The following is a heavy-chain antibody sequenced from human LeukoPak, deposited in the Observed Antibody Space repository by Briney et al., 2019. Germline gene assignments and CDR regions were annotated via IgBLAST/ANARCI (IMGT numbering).Heavy chain of an antibody. D-gene: IGHD2-2*02. Sequence: ASVTVSCKASGGTFSSYAISWVRQAPGQGLEWMGGIIPIFGTANYAQKFQCRVTITTDESTSTAYMELSSLRSEDTAVYYCARGEYQLLYRTYGAFDIWGQGTMVTVSS. CDR2: IIPIFGTA. CDR3: ARGEYQLLYRTYGAFDI. CDR1: GGTFSSYA. J-gene: IGHJ3*02. V-gene: IGHV1-69*05.